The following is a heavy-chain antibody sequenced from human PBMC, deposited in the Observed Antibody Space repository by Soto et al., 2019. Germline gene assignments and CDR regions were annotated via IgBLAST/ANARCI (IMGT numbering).Heavy chain of an antibody. V-gene: IGHV4-39*01. CDR2: IHYSGST. CDR3: ARQQQWLVQTCFDY. CDR1: GGSISSSSYY. J-gene: IGHJ4*02. D-gene: IGHD6-19*01. Sequence: QLQLQESGPGLVKPSETLSLTCTVSGGSISSSSYYWGWIRQPPGKGLEWIGSIHYSGSTYYNPSLKCRITISVDTSKNQFSLKLSSGTAADTALYYCARQQQWLVQTCFDYWGEGTLVTVSS.